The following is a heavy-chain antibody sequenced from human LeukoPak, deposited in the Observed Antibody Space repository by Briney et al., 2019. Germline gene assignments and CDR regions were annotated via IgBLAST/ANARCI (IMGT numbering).Heavy chain of an antibody. Sequence: GGSLRLSCAASGFTFSSYSMNWVRQAPGKGLEWVSHITASGTAMFYADPVKGRFTISRDNAKNSLYLQMNSLRDEDTAVYYCASSGSYRFDYWGQGTLVTVSS. V-gene: IGHV3-48*02. CDR1: GFTFSSYS. D-gene: IGHD1-26*01. CDR2: ITASGTAM. J-gene: IGHJ4*02. CDR3: ASSGSYRFDY.